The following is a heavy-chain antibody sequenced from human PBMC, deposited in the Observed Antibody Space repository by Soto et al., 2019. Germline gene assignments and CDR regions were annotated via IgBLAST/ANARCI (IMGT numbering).Heavy chain of an antibody. D-gene: IGHD3-9*01. V-gene: IGHV4-59*01. CDR2: IYYSGST. Sequence: SETLSLTCTVSGGSISSYYWSWIRQPPGKGLEWIGYIYYSGSTNYNPSLKSRVTISVDTSKNQFSLKLSAVTAADTAVYYCARVPPHYDILTGYLGPRYHFDYWGQGTLVTVSS. J-gene: IGHJ4*02. CDR1: GGSISSYY. CDR3: ARVPPHYDILTGYLGPRYHFDY.